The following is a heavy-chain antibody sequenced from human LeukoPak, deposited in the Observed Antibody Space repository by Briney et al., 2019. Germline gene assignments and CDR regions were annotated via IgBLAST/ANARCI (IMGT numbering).Heavy chain of an antibody. D-gene: IGHD4-17*01. V-gene: IGHV3-23*01. CDR1: GFTFSTYA. CDR2: ISGSGGST. Sequence: GGSLRLSCAASGFTFSTYAMTGVRQAPGRGLEWVSAISGSGGSTYYADSVKGRFTISRDNSKNALYLQMNSLRAEDTAVYYCAKTPGDYVSTLGYWGQGTLVTVSS. CDR3: AKTPGDYVSTLGY. J-gene: IGHJ4*02.